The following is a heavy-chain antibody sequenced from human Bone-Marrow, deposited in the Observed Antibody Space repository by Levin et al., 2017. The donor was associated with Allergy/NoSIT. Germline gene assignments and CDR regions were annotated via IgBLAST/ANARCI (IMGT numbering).Heavy chain of an antibody. J-gene: IGHJ4*02. CDR3: ATFRYGDSPY. D-gene: IGHD4-17*01. Sequence: GGSLRLSCAGSRFIVSANYMSWVRQAPGKGLESVSLLYSAGSTYYADSVKGRFTISRDNSKNTLYLQMNSLRAEDTAVYYCATFRYGDSPYWGQGTLVTVSS. V-gene: IGHV3-53*01. CDR2: LYSAGST. CDR1: RFIVSANY.